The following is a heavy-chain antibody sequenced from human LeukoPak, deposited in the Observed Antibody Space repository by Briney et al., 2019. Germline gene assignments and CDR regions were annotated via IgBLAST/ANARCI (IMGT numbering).Heavy chain of an antibody. J-gene: IGHJ4*02. D-gene: IGHD5-18*01. V-gene: IGHV3-7*01. Sequence: GGSLRLSCAASGFTFRNFWMSWVRQAPGRGLEWVANIHPEGNEKYHVESVKGRFTISRDNPKSSLFLQMNGLRVEDTAVYYCAKGPSDTAMATAFDNWGQGTLVTVSS. CDR1: GFTFRNFW. CDR3: AKGPSDTAMATAFDN. CDR2: IHPEGNEK.